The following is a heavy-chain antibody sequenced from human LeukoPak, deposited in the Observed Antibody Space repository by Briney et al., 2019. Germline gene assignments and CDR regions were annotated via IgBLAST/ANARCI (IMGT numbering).Heavy chain of an antibody. J-gene: IGHJ5*02. CDR3: ARDENGYVWGSFRA. Sequence: SETLSLTCTVSSGSLSSYYWSWIRQPPGKGLEWIGYIYYSGSTNYNPSLKSRVSMSVGTSKIQFSLKLSSVTAADTAVYYCARDENGYVWGSFRAWGQGTLVTVSS. D-gene: IGHD3-16*02. CDR2: IYYSGST. V-gene: IGHV4-59*12. CDR1: SGSLSSYY.